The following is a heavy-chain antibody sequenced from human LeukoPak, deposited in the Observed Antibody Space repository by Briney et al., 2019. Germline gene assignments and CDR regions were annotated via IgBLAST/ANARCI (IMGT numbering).Heavy chain of an antibody. D-gene: IGHD3-10*01. CDR2: AYYRSKWYI. CDR3: ARGAVRGGTNFDY. Sequence: SQSLSLTCVICGDSVSGRPAVWHWTRHSPSRGLEWLGWAYYRSKWYIDYAVSVKGRITITPDTSKNQFSLQLNSVTPEDTAVYYCARGAVRGGTNFDYWGQGTLVTVSS. CDR1: GDSVSGRPAV. J-gene: IGHJ4*02. V-gene: IGHV6-1*01.